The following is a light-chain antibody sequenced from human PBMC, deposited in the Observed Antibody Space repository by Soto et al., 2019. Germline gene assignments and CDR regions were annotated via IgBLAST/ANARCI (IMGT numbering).Light chain of an antibody. V-gene: IGKV1-5*03. CDR3: QQYDTYGT. CDR1: QNINSW. Sequence: DIQMTQSPSTLSASVGDRVTITCRATQNINSWLAWYQQKPGKAPKLLIYKASSLESGVPSRFSGSGSGTEFTLTIRSLQPDDFATYYCQQYDTYGTFGQGTKVEIK. J-gene: IGKJ1*01. CDR2: KAS.